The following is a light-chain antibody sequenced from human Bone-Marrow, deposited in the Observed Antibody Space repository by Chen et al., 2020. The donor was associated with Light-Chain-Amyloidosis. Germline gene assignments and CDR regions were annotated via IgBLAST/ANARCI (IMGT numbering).Light chain of an antibody. Sequence: QSVLTQPPSMSEAPGQRVTNSCTGSRSNLGAGYDVHWYQQLPGTSPKLLIYVSHIRPSGVPDRFSASKSGTSASLSITGLQVADEADYYCQSYDTALLSLVFGGGTKLTV. CDR3: QSYDTALLSLV. CDR2: VSH. CDR1: RSNLGAGYD. J-gene: IGLJ2*01. V-gene: IGLV1-40*01.